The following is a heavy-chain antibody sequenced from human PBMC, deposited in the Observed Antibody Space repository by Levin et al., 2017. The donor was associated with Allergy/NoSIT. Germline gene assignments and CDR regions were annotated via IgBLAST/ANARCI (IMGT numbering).Heavy chain of an antibody. Sequence: SQTLSLTCAVSGGSISSGGYSWSWIRQPPGKGLEWIGNIYLSGSTNDNPSLKSRVTMSVDRSKNQFSLKLSYVTAAGTAVYYCARVAGYSYGYYFDYWGPGTLVTVSS. D-gene: IGHD5-18*01. J-gene: IGHJ4*02. CDR1: GGSISSGGYS. CDR2: IYLSGST. CDR3: ARVAGYSYGYYFDY. V-gene: IGHV4-30-2*01.